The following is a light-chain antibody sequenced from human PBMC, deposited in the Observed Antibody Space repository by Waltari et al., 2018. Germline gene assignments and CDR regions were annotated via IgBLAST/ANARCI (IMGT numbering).Light chain of an antibody. CDR1: QSISSW. J-gene: IGKJ1*01. V-gene: IGKV1-5*03. CDR3: QQYNSYPLT. Sequence: DIQMTQSPSTLSASVGDRVTITCRASQSISSWLAWYQQKPGKAPKLLIYKASSLESGVPSRFSGSGSWTEFTLTNSSLQPDDFATYYCQQYNSYPLTFGQGTKVEIK. CDR2: KAS.